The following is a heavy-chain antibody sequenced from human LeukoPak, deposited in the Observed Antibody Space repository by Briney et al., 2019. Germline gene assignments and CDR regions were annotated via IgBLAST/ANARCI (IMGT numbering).Heavy chain of an antibody. V-gene: IGHV4-61*01. CDR1: GASITTTNFW. CDR2: IHDRGSD. Sequence: SETLSLTCSVSGASITTTNFWWTWLRQSPGRGLEWIGYIHDRGSDKYNPALASRATLSVDTSKNQFSLKLNSVTAADTAVYYCARYGLVEFRNAFQYWGQGILVSVSS. J-gene: IGHJ1*01. D-gene: IGHD6-6*01. CDR3: ARYGLVEFRNAFQY.